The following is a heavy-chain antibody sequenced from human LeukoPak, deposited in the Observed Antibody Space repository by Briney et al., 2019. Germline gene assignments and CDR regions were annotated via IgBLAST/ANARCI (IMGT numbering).Heavy chain of an antibody. CDR1: GFTFSGYA. CDR2: ISSNGGST. J-gene: IGHJ4*02. D-gene: IGHD2-15*01. Sequence: GGSLRLSCSASGFTFSGYAMHWVRQAPGKGLEYVSAISSNGGSTYYADSVKGRFTISRDNSKNTLYLQMNSLRAEDTAVYYCAKVGAAAYFDYWGQGTLVTVSS. V-gene: IGHV3-64*04. CDR3: AKVGAAAYFDY.